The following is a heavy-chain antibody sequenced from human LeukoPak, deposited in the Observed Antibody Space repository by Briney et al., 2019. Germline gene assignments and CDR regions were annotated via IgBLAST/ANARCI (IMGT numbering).Heavy chain of an antibody. CDR3: ARKNYYDTSGRFDC. CDR1: GYTFTGYY. CDR2: INPNSGDT. Sequence: ASVKVSCKASGYTFTGYYLHWVRQAPGQGLEWMGWINPNSGDTKYAQKFQGRVTMTRDTSISTAYMEVRSDDTAVYYCARKNYYDTSGRFDCWGQGTLDTVSS. J-gene: IGHJ4*02. D-gene: IGHD3-22*01. V-gene: IGHV1-2*02.